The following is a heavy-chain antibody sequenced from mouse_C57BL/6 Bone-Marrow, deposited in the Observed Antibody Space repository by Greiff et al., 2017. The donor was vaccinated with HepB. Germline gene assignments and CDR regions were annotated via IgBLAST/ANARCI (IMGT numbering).Heavy chain of an antibody. D-gene: IGHD2-5*01. Sequence: QVQLQQPGAELVKPGASVKMSCKASGYTFTSYWITWVKQRPGQGLEWIGDIYPGSGSTNYNEKFKSKATLTVDTSSSTAYMQLSSLTSEDSVVYYCAYSNPIYWYFDVWGTGTTVTVSS. CDR2: IYPGSGST. CDR1: GYTFTSYW. V-gene: IGHV1-55*01. J-gene: IGHJ1*03. CDR3: AYSNPIYWYFDV.